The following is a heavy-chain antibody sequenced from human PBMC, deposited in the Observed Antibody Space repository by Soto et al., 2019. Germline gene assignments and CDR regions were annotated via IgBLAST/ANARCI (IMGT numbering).Heavy chain of an antibody. Sequence: QVQLVQSGAEMKKPGASVKVSCKASGYKFINHYMHWVRQAPGVGLEWMGIINPNGGGTDYAQKCKGRVTMTIDTSARAVHMEVRSLRSEDTAVYFCARDSSASATSYSFDNRGQGTLVTVSS. CDR2: INPNGGGT. CDR3: ARDSSASATSYSFDN. J-gene: IGHJ4*02. D-gene: IGHD6-25*01. CDR1: GYKFINHY. V-gene: IGHV1-46*01.